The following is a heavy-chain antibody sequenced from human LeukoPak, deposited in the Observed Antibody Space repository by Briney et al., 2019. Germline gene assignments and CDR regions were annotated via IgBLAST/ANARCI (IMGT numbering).Heavy chain of an antibody. J-gene: IGHJ6*03. V-gene: IGHV4-39*07. CDR2: IHYSGST. CDR1: GGSISSSSYY. D-gene: IGHD2-15*01. CDR3: ARGYCSGGSCYSYYYYNYMDV. Sequence: SETLSLTCTVSGGSISSSSYYGGWIRQPPGKGLEWIGSIHYSGSTNYNPSLKSRVTISVDTSKNQFSLKLSSVTAADTAVYYCARGYCSGGSCYSYYYYNYMDVWDKGTTVTVSS.